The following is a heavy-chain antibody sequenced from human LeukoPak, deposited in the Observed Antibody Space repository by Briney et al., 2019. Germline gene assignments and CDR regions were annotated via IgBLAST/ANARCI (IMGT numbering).Heavy chain of an antibody. CDR1: GESISNGNW. Sequence: SETLSLTCFVSGESISNGNWCTWVRQPPGKGLEWIGEIYHTGTTNYNASLESRVTISIDESNNRFSLNLRSLTAADTAIYYCATRSPLVNAILWGQGTLVTVSS. CDR2: IYHTGTT. J-gene: IGHJ4*02. CDR3: ATRSPLVNAIL. D-gene: IGHD1-26*01. V-gene: IGHV4/OR15-8*02.